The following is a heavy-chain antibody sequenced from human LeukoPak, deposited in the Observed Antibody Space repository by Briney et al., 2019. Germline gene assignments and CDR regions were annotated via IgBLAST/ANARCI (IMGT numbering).Heavy chain of an antibody. J-gene: IGHJ6*03. CDR1: GGSFSGYY. CDR2: INHSGST. D-gene: IGHD3-10*01. Sequence: SETLSLTCAVYGGSFSGYYWSWIRQPPGKGLEWIGEINHSGSTNYNPSLKSRVTISVDTSKNRFSLKLSSVTAADTAVYYCARHVVTMVRGVIYYYYMDVWGKGTTVTISS. CDR3: ARHVVTMVRGVIYYYYMDV. V-gene: IGHV4-34*01.